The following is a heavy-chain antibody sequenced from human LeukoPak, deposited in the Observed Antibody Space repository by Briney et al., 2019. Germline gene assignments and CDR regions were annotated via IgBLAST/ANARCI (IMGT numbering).Heavy chain of an antibody. CDR3: TRQRFTMRAYAGNWFDP. V-gene: IGHV5-51*01. CDR2: IYPGDSDT. J-gene: IGHJ5*02. CDR1: GYSFTTYW. Sequence: GESLKISCKGSGYSFTTYWIGWVRQMPGKGLEWMGIIYPGDSDTRYSPSFQDQVTISADKSISTAYLQWSSLKASDTAMYYCTRQRFTMRAYAGNWFDPWGQGTLVTVSS. D-gene: IGHD3-10*01.